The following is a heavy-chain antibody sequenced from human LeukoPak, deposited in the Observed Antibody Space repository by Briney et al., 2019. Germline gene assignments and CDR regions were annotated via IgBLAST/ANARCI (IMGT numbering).Heavy chain of an antibody. CDR1: GFPFSAYA. Sequence: GGSLRLSCVASGFPFSAYAMSWVRQAPGKGLEWVSGIRGSGETTYYAESVKGRFIIQRDNSKNTLYLQMNSLRAEDTALYYCARGSGSSWYFYFDYWGQGTLVTVSS. D-gene: IGHD6-13*01. CDR3: ARGSGSSWYFYFDY. V-gene: IGHV3-23*01. CDR2: IRGSGETT. J-gene: IGHJ4*02.